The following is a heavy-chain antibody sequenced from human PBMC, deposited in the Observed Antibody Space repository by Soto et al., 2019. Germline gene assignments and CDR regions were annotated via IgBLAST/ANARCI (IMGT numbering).Heavy chain of an antibody. D-gene: IGHD2-8*02. CDR3: ARTGRVTDDY. CDR2: ISSSSSYI. J-gene: IGHJ4*02. Sequence: EVQLVGSGGGLVKPGGSLRLSCAASGFTFSSYSTNWVRQAPGKGLEWVSSISSSSSYIYYADSVKGRFTISRDNAKNSQYLQMYSLRAEDTAVYYCARTGRVTDDYWGQGTLVTVSS. CDR1: GFTFSSYS. V-gene: IGHV3-21*01.